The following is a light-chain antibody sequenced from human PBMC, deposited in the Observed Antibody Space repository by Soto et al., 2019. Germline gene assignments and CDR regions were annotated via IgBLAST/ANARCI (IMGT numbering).Light chain of an antibody. CDR1: SSNIGTGYD. Sequence: QSALTQPPSVSGAPGQRVTISCTGSSSNIGTGYDVHWYQQLPETAPKLLIYENDNRPSGVPDRFSGSRSGTSASLAITGLEAADEADYYCQSYDSSLSAPIFGGGTKLTVL. CDR3: QSYDSSLSAPI. CDR2: END. V-gene: IGLV1-40*01. J-gene: IGLJ2*01.